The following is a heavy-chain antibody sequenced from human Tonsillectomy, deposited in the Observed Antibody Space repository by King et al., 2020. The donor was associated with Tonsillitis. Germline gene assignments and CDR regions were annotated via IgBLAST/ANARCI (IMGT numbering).Heavy chain of an antibody. CDR2: IYYSGST. CDR3: ASPYYYDSSSIPGSVDY. J-gene: IGHJ4*02. V-gene: IGHV4-39*07. CDR1: GGSISSSDYY. Sequence: QLQESGPGLVKPSETLSLTCTVSGGSISSSDYYWGWIRQPPGKGLEWIGNIYYSGSTYYNPSLKSRVTISVDTSKNQFSLKLSSVTAADTAVYYCASPYYYDSSSIPGSVDYWGQGSLVTVSS. D-gene: IGHD3-22*01.